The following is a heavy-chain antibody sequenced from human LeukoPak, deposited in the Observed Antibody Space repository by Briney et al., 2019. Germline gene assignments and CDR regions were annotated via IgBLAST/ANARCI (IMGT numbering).Heavy chain of an antibody. CDR1: GGSVSSGSYY. J-gene: IGHJ5*02. Sequence: SETLSLTCTVSGGSVSSGSYYWSWIRQPPGKGLEWIGYIYYSGTTNYNPSLKSRVTISVDTSKNQFSLKLSSVTAADTAVYYCARTTRRYLQFDPWGQGTLVTVSS. V-gene: IGHV4-61*01. CDR3: ARTTRRYLQFDP. D-gene: IGHD3-9*01. CDR2: IYYSGTT.